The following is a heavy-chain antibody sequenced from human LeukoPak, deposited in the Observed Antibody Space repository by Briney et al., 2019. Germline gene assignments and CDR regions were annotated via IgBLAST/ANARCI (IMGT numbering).Heavy chain of an antibody. CDR3: ARAWGRWYVDF. CDR1: GYTFTDYY. V-gene: IGHV1-2*02. Sequence: ASVKVSCKASGYTFTDYYMHWVRQAPGQGLEWMGWINPNSGGTNYAQKLHGRVTMTGDTSISTAYMYLSRLRSDDTAVYYCARAWGRWYVDFWGQGTLVTVSS. D-gene: IGHD3-16*01. CDR2: INPNSGGT. J-gene: IGHJ4*02.